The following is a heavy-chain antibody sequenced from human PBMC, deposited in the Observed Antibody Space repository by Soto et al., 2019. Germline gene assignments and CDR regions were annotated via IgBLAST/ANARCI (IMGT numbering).Heavy chain of an antibody. CDR3: ARDRIEAAGTPRFNYYYGMDV. Sequence: EVQLVESGGGLIQPRGSLRLSCAASGFTVSSTYMTWVRQAPGKGLEWVSVIYGGLTTSYADSVKGRFTISRDISKNTLFLQMNSLRAEYTAVYYCARDRIEAAGTPRFNYYYGMDVWGQGTTVTVSS. J-gene: IGHJ6*02. V-gene: IGHV3-53*01. CDR1: GFTVSSTY. D-gene: IGHD6-13*01. CDR2: IYGGLTT.